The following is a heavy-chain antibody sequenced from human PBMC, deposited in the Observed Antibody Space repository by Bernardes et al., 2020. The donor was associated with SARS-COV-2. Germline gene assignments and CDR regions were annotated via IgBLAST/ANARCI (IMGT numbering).Heavy chain of an antibody. CDR1: GYSSPTYG. CDR2: ISAYNGYT. V-gene: IGHV1-18*04. Sequence: ASVKVSCMASGYSSPTYGIGWVRQAPGQGLEWMGWISAYNGYTYYEEKFQDRVSMNMDSFTSTAYMELTSLRSGDTALYYFASGTGFAILTRLDSWGQGTLVTVSS. J-gene: IGHJ4*02. CDR3: ASGTGFAILTRLDS.